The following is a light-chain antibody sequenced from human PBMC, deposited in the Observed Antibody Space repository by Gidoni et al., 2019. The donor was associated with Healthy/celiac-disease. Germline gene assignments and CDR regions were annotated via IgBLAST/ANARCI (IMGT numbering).Light chain of an antibody. Sequence: DIQMTQSPSTLSASVGDRVTITCRASQSISSWLAWYQHKQGKAPKLLIYDAARLESGGPSRCSGSGSGTEFTLTSSSLQPDDFATDYCQQYNSYSPWTFGQGTKVEIK. CDR2: DAA. V-gene: IGKV1-5*01. CDR1: QSISSW. J-gene: IGKJ1*01. CDR3: QQYNSYSPWT.